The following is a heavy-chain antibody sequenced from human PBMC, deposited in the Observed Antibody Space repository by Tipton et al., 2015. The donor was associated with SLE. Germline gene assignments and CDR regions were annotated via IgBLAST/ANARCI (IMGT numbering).Heavy chain of an antibody. D-gene: IGHD2-2*01. CDR2: IYYSGTT. CDR1: SGSISSYY. Sequence: TLSLTCTVSSGSISSYYWSWIRQPPGKGLEWIGYIYYSGTTNYNPSLRSRVTISVDTSRNQFSLSLGSLTAADTAVYYCARDSRASWATDAFDIWGQGTMITVSS. V-gene: IGHV4-59*01. J-gene: IGHJ3*02. CDR3: ARDSRASWATDAFDI.